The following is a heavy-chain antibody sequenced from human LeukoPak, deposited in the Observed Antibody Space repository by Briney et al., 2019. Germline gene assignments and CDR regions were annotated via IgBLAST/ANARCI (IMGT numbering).Heavy chain of an antibody. Sequence: PGGSLRLSCAASGFNFANHAMSWVRQTPGKGLEWVSAISGGGDITYYADSVKGRFTISRDNSKNTLYLQMNSLRAEDTAVYYCAKGSIAVAGSHIDYWGQGTLVTVSS. J-gene: IGHJ4*02. CDR1: GFNFANHA. D-gene: IGHD6-19*01. CDR2: ISGGGDIT. CDR3: AKGSIAVAGSHIDY. V-gene: IGHV3-23*01.